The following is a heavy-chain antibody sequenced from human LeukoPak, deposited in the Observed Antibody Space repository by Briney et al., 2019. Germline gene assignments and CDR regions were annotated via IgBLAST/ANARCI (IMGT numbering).Heavy chain of an antibody. CDR2: IKKEGDGGTT. V-gene: IGHV3-15*01. J-gene: IGHJ4*02. CDR1: GFPFSDDW. Sequence: GGSLRLSCAASGFPFSDDWMNWVRQAPGKGPEWVGRIKKEGDGGTTDYAAPVKGRFTISRDDSKNMLYLEMNNLKIEDTAVYYCTTVTMVRDYDYWGQGTLVTVSS. D-gene: IGHD3-10*01. CDR3: TTVTMVRDYDY.